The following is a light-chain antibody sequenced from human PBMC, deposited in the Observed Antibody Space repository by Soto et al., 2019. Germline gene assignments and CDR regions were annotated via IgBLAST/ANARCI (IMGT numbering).Light chain of an antibody. CDR3: QQYNSYSIT. V-gene: IGKV1-5*03. CDR1: QSTSSY. CDR2: QAS. J-gene: IGKJ5*01. Sequence: DIQMTQSRSTLSAAVGGSVTITCRASQSTSSYLAWYQQKPGKAPKLLIYQASSLENGVPSRFSGSGSGTEFTLTISSLQPDDFATYYCQQYNSYSITLGQGTRLEIK.